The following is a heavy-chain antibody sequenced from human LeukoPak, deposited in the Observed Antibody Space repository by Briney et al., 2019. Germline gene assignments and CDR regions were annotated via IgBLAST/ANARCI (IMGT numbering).Heavy chain of an antibody. J-gene: IGHJ5*02. CDR1: GGSFSGYY. V-gene: IGHV4-34*01. D-gene: IGHD3-3*01. CDR3: ARVGVYDFWSGYYPNNWFDP. CDR2: INHSGST. Sequence: SETLSLTCAVYGGSFSGYYWSWIRQPPGKGLEWIGEINHSGSTNYSPSLKSRVTISVDTSKNQFSLKLSSVTAADTAVYYCARVGVYDFWSGYYPNNWFDPWGQGTLVTVSS.